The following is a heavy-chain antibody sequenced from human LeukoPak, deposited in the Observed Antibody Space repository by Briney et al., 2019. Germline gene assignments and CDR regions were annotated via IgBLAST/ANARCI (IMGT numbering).Heavy chain of an antibody. V-gene: IGHV3-9*01. J-gene: IGHJ4*02. Sequence: GGSLRLSCAASGFTFDDYAMHWVRHAPGKGLEWGSGISWNSGSIGYGDSVKGRFTISRDNAKNSLYLQVDSLKAEDTAVYYCARTHYYGYDYWGQGALVTVSS. D-gene: IGHD1-26*01. CDR1: GFTFDDYA. CDR2: ISWNSGSI. CDR3: ARTHYYGYDY.